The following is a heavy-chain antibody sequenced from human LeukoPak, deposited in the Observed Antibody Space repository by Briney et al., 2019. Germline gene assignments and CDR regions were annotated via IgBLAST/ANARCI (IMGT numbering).Heavy chain of an antibody. Sequence: SETLSLTCTVSGGSVSSGDYYWSWIRQPPGKGLEWIGYIYYSGSTYYNPSLKSRISISVDTSKNQFSLKLSSVTAADTALYYCARGITRRRTFDIWGQGTMVTVSS. D-gene: IGHD3-10*01. CDR2: IYYSGST. J-gene: IGHJ3*02. CDR3: ARGITRRRTFDI. CDR1: GGSVSSGDYY. V-gene: IGHV4-30-4*01.